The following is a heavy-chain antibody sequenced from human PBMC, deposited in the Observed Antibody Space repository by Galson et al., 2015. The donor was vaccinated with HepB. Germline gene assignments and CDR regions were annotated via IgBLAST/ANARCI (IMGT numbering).Heavy chain of an antibody. D-gene: IGHD1-26*01. CDR1: GFMLSTYW. V-gene: IGHV3-74*01. Sequence: SLRLSCAASGFMLSTYWMQWVRQAPRNRLVWVALINPDGTTTDYADSVRDRFTISRDNARNTMSLQMSSLGADDMAVYYCVRDSGTYPGYYDFWGQGTLVTVSS. CDR3: VRDSGTYPGYYDF. J-gene: IGHJ4*02. CDR2: INPDGTTT.